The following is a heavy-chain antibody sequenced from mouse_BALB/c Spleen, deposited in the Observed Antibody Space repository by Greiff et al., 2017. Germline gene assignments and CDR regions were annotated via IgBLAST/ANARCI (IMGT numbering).Heavy chain of an antibody. CDR2: ISNGGGST. CDR3: ARHGLPTPLYAMDY. CDR1: GFTFSSYT. D-gene: IGHD2-10*01. Sequence: EVQLVESGGGLVQPGGSLKLSCAASGFTFSSYTMSWVRQTPEKRLEWVAYISNGGGSTYYPDTVKGRFTISRDNAKNTLYLQMSSLKSEDTAMYYCARHGLPTPLYAMDYWGQGTSVTVSS. V-gene: IGHV5-12-2*01. J-gene: IGHJ4*01.